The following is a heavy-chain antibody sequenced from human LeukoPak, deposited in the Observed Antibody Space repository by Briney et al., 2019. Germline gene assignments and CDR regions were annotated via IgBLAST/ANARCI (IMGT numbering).Heavy chain of an antibody. CDR1: GGTFSGYA. CDR3: ARDRGGSDGLDV. Sequence: ASVKVSCKASGGTFSGYAVSWVRQAPGQGLEWMGGIIPIFGTANYAQKFQGRVTITADKSTSTAYMELSSLRSEDTAVYYCARDRGGSDGLDVWGKGTTVTVSS. J-gene: IGHJ6*04. D-gene: IGHD1-26*01. V-gene: IGHV1-69*06. CDR2: IIPIFGTA.